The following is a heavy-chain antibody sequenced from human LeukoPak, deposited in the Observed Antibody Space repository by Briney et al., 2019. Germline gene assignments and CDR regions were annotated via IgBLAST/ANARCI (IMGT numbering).Heavy chain of an antibody. J-gene: IGHJ6*02. V-gene: IGHV3-11*05. D-gene: IGHD3-10*01. CDR3: ARAKDVLLWFGEFYGMDV. CDR1: GFTFSDYY. Sequence: GGSLRLSCAASGFTFSDYYMSWIRQAPGKGLEWVSYISSSSSYTNYADSVKGRFTISRDNAKNSLYLQMNSLRAEDTAVYYCARAKDVLLWFGEFYGMDVWGQGTTVTVSS. CDR2: ISSSSSYT.